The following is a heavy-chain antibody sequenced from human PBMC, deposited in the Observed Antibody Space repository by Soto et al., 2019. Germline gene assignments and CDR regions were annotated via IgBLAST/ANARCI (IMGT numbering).Heavy chain of an antibody. CDR1: RFTVSSQY. CDR2: IYSGGST. D-gene: IGHD3-16*01. J-gene: IGHJ4*02. V-gene: IGHV3-66*01. CDR3: ARDPWAADY. Sequence: LSLSCAASRFTVSSQYMSWVRQAPGKGLEWVSVIYSGGSTFYADSVRGRFTISRDNSKNTVNLQMNSLRAEDTAVYYCARDPWAADYWGQGTLVTVSS.